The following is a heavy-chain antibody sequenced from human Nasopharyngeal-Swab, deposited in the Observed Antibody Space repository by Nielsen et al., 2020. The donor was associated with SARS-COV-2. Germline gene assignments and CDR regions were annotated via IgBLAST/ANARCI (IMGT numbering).Heavy chain of an antibody. CDR3: TTDWDYSYHDY. V-gene: IGHV3-15*01. D-gene: IGHD3-22*01. J-gene: IGHJ4*02. CDR1: GFTFSNAW. CDR2: IKSKTDGGTT. Sequence: EGSLRLSCAASGFTFSNAWMSWVRQAPGKGLEWVGRIKSKTDGGTTDYAAPVKGRFTISRDDSKNTLYLQMNSLKTEDTAVYYCTTDWDYSYHDYWGQGTLVTVSS.